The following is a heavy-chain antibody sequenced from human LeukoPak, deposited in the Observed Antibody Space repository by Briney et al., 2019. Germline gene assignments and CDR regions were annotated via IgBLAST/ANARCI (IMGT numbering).Heavy chain of an antibody. D-gene: IGHD3-3*01. CDR3: ARDFWSGRNDY. CDR1: GGSISSYY. J-gene: IGHJ4*02. CDR2: IYSSGST. V-gene: IGHV4-4*07. Sequence: TSETLSLTCTVSGGSISSYYWSWIRQPAGKGLEWIGRIYSSGSTNYNPSRKSRVTMSVDTSKNQFSLKLSSVTAADTAVYYCARDFWSGRNDYWGQGTLVTVSS.